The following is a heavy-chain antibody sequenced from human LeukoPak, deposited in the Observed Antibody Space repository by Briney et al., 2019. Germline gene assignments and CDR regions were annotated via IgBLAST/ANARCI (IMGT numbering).Heavy chain of an antibody. CDR2: IFSSGST. CDR3: ASHYYDRSDSYSFDY. Sequence: SETLSLTCTVSGGSISGYYWSWIRQPPGKGLEWIGYIFSSGSTNYNPSLKSRVTISEDTSVNQFSLKLSSVTAADTALYYCASHYYDRSDSYSFDYWGQGTLVTVSS. CDR1: GGSISGYY. V-gene: IGHV4-59*08. J-gene: IGHJ4*02. D-gene: IGHD3-22*01.